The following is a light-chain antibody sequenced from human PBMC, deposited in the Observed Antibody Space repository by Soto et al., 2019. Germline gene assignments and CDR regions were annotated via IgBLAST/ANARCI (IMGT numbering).Light chain of an antibody. CDR2: TLS. Sequence: IVLTQTPLSLPVTPGEPASISCRSSQSLLDTDDGKTYLDWYLQKPGQSPQLLIYTLSSRAHGVRDRFSGSGLGTDFTLKISRVEAADVGVYYCMQRIEFPWTFGQGTKVEVK. J-gene: IGKJ1*01. V-gene: IGKV2-40*01. CDR3: MQRIEFPWT. CDR1: QSLLDTDDGKTY.